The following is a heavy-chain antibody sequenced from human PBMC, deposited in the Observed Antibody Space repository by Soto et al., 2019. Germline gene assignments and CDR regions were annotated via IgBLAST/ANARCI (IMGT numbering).Heavy chain of an antibody. J-gene: IGHJ6*02. CDR3: ATVLDYDILTGYRLGMDV. Sequence: ASVKVSCKVSGYTLTELSMHWVRQAPGKGLEWMGGFDPEDGETIYAQKFQGRVTMTEDTSTDTAYMELSSLRSEDTAVYYCATVLDYDILTGYRLGMDVWGQGTTVTVS. CDR1: GYTLTELS. D-gene: IGHD3-9*01. V-gene: IGHV1-24*01. CDR2: FDPEDGET.